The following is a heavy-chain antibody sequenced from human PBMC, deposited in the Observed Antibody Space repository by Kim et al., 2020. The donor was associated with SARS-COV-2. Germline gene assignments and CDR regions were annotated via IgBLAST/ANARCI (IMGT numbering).Heavy chain of an antibody. Sequence: YAVFVKSRLTINPDTSKNQFSLQLNSVTPEDTAVYYCATAPIWGAFPVDVWGQGTTVTVSS. D-gene: IGHD1-26*01. CDR3: ATAPIWGAFPVDV. J-gene: IGHJ6*02. V-gene: IGHV6-1*01.